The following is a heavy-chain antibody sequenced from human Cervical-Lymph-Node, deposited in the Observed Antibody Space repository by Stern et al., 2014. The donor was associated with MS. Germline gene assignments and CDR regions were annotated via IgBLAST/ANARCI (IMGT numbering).Heavy chain of an antibody. Sequence: VQLLESGPGLVKPSQTLSLTCSVSGGSISGGIYYWNWIRQPAGKGLEWIGRVYSTGSANYNPSLKSRVTISVDTSKNHIPLKLRSVTAADTAVYYCARLLNWFDPWGQGTLVTVSS. D-gene: IGHD2-21*01. CDR3: ARLLNWFDP. CDR1: GGSISGGIYY. CDR2: VYSTGSA. V-gene: IGHV4-61*02. J-gene: IGHJ5*02.